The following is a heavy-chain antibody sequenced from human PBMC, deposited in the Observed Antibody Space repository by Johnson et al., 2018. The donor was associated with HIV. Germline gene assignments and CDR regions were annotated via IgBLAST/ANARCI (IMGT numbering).Heavy chain of an antibody. D-gene: IGHD1-26*01. CDR3: ARAPSVGADDAFDI. V-gene: IGHV3-30*04. CDR2: ISYDGSNK. Sequence: VQLVESGGGLVQPGKSLRLSCAVSGFTFSCYAMVRQAPGKGLEWVAVISYDGSNKYYADSVKGRFTISRDNSKNTLYLQMNNLRPEDTALYYCARAPSVGADDAFDIWGQGTMVTVSS. J-gene: IGHJ3*02. CDR1: GFTFSCYA.